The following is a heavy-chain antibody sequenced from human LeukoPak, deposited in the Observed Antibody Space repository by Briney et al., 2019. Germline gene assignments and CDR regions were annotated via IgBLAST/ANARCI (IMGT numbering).Heavy chain of an antibody. CDR1: GYTFTGYY. J-gene: IGHJ6*03. CDR2: INPNSGGT. V-gene: IGHV1-2*02. D-gene: IGHD6-13*01. CDR3: ARGGSSWYEVYYYMDV. Sequence: GASVKVSCKSSGYTFTGYYMHWVRQAPGQGLEWMGWINPNSGGTNYAQKFQGRVTMTRDTSISTAYMELSRLRSDDTAVYYCARGGSSWYEVYYYMDVWGKGTTVTISS.